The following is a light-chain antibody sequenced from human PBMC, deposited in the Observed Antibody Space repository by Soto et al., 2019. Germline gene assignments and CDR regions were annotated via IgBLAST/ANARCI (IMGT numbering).Light chain of an antibody. CDR2: KAS. CDR3: QQYNSYPWT. J-gene: IGKJ1*01. CDR1: ESVNIW. V-gene: IGKV1-5*03. Sequence: DIQMTQSPSILSASVGERVTITCRANESVNIWLAWYQQKPGQAPKLLIQKASTLQSGVPSRFGGGGSGTEFTLTISNLQPEDFATYYCQQYNSYPWTFGQGTKVDIK.